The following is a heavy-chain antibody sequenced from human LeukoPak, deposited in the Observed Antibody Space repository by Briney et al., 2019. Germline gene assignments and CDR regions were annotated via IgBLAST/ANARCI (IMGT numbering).Heavy chain of an antibody. CDR2: IYHSGST. CDR1: GGSISSGGYS. Sequence: SQTLSLTCAVSGGSISSGGYSWSWIRQPPGKGLEWIGYIYHSGSTYYNPSLKSRVTISVDRSKNQFSLKLSSVTAADTAVYYCARDRYDSSGFGMDVWGQGTTVTVSS. J-gene: IGHJ6*02. CDR3: ARDRYDSSGFGMDV. V-gene: IGHV4-30-2*01. D-gene: IGHD3-22*01.